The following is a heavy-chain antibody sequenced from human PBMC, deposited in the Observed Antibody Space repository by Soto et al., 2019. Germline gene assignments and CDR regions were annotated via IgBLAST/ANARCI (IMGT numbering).Heavy chain of an antibody. CDR1: GGTFSSYA. D-gene: IGHD1-1*01. CDR2: IIPIFGTA. Sequence: AASVKVSCKASGGTFSSYAISWVRQAPGQGLEWMGGIIPIFGTANYAQKFQGRVTITADESTSTAYMELSSLRSEDTAVYYCALERLNWFDPWGQGTLVTVSS. CDR3: ALERLNWFDP. J-gene: IGHJ5*02. V-gene: IGHV1-69*13.